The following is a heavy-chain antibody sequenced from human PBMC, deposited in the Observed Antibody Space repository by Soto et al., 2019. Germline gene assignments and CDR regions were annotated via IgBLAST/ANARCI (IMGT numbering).Heavy chain of an antibody. J-gene: IGHJ6*02. D-gene: IGHD4-17*01. V-gene: IGHV6-1*01. CDR3: ARGVATVTIYHYYHYRMDV. CDR1: GDSVSSNSAA. Sequence: PSQTLSLTCAISGDSVSSNSAAWNWIRQSPSRGLEWLGRTYYRSKWYNDYAVSVKSRITINPDTSKNQFSLQLNSVTPEDTAVYYCARGVATVTIYHYYHYRMDVWGQGTTVTVSS. CDR2: TYYRSKWYN.